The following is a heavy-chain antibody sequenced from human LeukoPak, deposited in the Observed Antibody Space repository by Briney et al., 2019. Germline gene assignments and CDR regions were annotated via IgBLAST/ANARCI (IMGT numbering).Heavy chain of an antibody. CDR3: AKSHRGGLRFLVGFFYMDV. J-gene: IGHJ6*03. CDR2: IYSSGST. D-gene: IGHD3-3*01. CDR1: GGSISRSY. Sequence: SETLSLTCTVSGGSISRSYWSWIRQPPGKGLEWIGYIYSSGSTNYNPSLKSRVTISVDTSKNQFSLKLSSVTAADTAVYYCAKSHRGGLRFLVGFFYMDVWGSGTTVAVSS. V-gene: IGHV4-59*01.